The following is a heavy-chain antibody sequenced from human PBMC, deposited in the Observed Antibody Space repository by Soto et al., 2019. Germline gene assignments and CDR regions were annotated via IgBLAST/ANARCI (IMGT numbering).Heavy chain of an antibody. J-gene: IGHJ5*02. Sequence: PSATLSLTCTVSGGSISSSSYYWGWILQPPAKGLEWLGSISYSGSTYYNPSLKSRAITSLNTSKNQFSLKLSSVTAAAPAVYYCARAGEWLDPCGKGPLVTASS. CDR2: ISYSGST. V-gene: IGHV4-39*01. CDR1: GGSISSSSYY. CDR3: ARAGEWLDP. D-gene: IGHD6-13*01.